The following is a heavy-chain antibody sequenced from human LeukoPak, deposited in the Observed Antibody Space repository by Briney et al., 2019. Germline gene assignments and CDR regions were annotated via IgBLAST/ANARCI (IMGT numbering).Heavy chain of an antibody. Sequence: GGSLRLSCAASGFTFNSYAMAWVRQAPGKGLEWVSVIGRSGGGIQYVDSVKGRFTISRDDSKNTLYPQMSSLRADDTAVYYCAKYAPPTTVITRYFDYWGQGTLVTVSS. CDR2: IGRSGGGI. CDR1: GFTFNSYA. J-gene: IGHJ4*02. V-gene: IGHV3-23*01. CDR3: AKYAPPTTVITRYFDY. D-gene: IGHD4-23*01.